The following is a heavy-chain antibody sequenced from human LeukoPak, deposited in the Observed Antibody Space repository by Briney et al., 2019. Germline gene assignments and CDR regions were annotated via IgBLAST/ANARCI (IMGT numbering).Heavy chain of an antibody. CDR2: ISSTTNYI. CDR3: ARVGYCSSSTCRNYFDY. V-gene: IGHV3-21*01. D-gene: IGHD2-2*01. J-gene: IGHJ4*02. Sequence: SGGSLRLSCAASGFTFSNYAMSWVRQAPGKGLEWVSSISSTTNYIYYADSVKGRFTISRDNAKNSLHLQMNSLRAEDTAVYYCARVGYCSSSTCRNYFDYWGQGTLVTVSS. CDR1: GFTFSNYA.